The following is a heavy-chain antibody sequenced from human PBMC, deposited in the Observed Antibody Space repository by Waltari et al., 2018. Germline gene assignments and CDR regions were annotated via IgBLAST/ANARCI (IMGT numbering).Heavy chain of an antibody. D-gene: IGHD1-26*01. V-gene: IGHV4-59*11. J-gene: IGHJ3*02. CDR3: ARWEGGDAFDI. CDR1: GGSISSHY. Sequence: QVQLQESGPGLVKPSETLSLTCTVSGGSISSHYWSWIRQPPGKGLEWIGYIYYSGGTNYNPSLKSRVTISVDTSKNQFSLKLSSVTAADTAVYYCARWEGGDAFDIWGQGTMVTVSS. CDR2: IYYSGGT.